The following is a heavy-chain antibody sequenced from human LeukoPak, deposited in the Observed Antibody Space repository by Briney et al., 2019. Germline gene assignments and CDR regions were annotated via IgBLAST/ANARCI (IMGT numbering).Heavy chain of an antibody. CDR3: AKDRGGEFDY. Sequence: GGSLRLSCAASGFTFSSYGMHWVRQAPDKGLEWVAVIWYDGSNKYYADSVKGRFTISRDNSKNTLYLQMNSLRAEDTAVYYCAKDRGGEFDYWGQGTLVTVSS. CDR2: IWYDGSNK. J-gene: IGHJ4*02. V-gene: IGHV3-33*06. D-gene: IGHD3-10*01. CDR1: GFTFSSYG.